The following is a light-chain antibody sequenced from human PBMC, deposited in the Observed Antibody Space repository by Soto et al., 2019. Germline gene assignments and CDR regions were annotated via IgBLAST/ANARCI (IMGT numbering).Light chain of an antibody. Sequence: DIQMTQSPSSVSASVGDRVTITCRASQGIRSWLAWYQQMPGKAPKLLTYAASSLQSGVPSRFSGSGSGTDFTPTISSLQPEDFATYYCQQANSFPLTFGGGTKVEIK. J-gene: IGKJ4*01. CDR2: AAS. CDR3: QQANSFPLT. V-gene: IGKV1-12*01. CDR1: QGIRSW.